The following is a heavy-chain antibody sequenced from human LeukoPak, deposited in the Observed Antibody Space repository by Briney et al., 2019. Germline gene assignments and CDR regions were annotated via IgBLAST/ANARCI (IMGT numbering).Heavy chain of an antibody. CDR3: ARHGDRHWLLGADYFDY. V-gene: IGHV3-11*01. D-gene: IGHD6-19*01. CDR2: ISSSGSII. Sequence: GGSLRLSCAASGFTFSDYYMNWIRQAPGKGLEWVSCISSSGSIIYYADSVKGRFTISRDNAKNSLYLQMNSLRTEDTAVYYCARHGDRHWLLGADYFDYWGQGTLVTVSS. J-gene: IGHJ4*02. CDR1: GFTFSDYY.